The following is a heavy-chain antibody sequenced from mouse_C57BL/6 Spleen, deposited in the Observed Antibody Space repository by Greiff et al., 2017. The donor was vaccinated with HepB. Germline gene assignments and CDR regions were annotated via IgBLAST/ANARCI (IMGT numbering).Heavy chain of an antibody. D-gene: IGHD1-1*01. J-gene: IGHJ2*01. CDR2: IDPSDSYT. Sequence: QVQLQQPGAELVMPGASVKLSCKASGYTFTSYWMHWVKQRPGQGLEWIGEIDPSDSYTNYNQKFKGKSTLTVDKSSSTAYMQLSSLTSEDSAVYYCARSDYYGSSYGYFDYWGQGTTLTVSS. V-gene: IGHV1-69*01. CDR3: ARSDYYGSSYGYFDY. CDR1: GYTFTSYW.